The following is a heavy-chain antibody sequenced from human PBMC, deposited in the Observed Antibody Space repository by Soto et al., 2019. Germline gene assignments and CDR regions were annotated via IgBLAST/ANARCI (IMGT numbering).Heavy chain of an antibody. V-gene: IGHV3-23*01. J-gene: IGHJ4*02. Sequence: EVQLLESGGGLVQPGGSLRLSCAACGFTFSSYAMSWVRQAPGKGLEWVSAISGSGGSTYYADSVKGRFTISRDNSKNTLYLQMNSLRAEDTAVYYCAKDWLAVRGEPPTDWGQGTLVTVSS. CDR3: AKDWLAVRGEPPTD. CDR1: GFTFSSYA. D-gene: IGHD3-10*01. CDR2: ISGSGGST.